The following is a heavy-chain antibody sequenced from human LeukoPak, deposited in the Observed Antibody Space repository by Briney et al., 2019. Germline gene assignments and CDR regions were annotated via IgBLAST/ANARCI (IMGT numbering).Heavy chain of an antibody. CDR3: ARDGSSRSLQY. V-gene: IGHV3-23*01. CDR2: ISGSGGAT. Sequence: GGSLRLSCAASGFTFSSCAMSWVRQAPGKGLEWVSAISGSGGATFYADSVKGRFTISRDNSKNTLYLQMNSLRAEDTAVYYCARDGSSRSLQYWGQGTLVTVSS. CDR1: GFTFSSCA. J-gene: IGHJ1*01.